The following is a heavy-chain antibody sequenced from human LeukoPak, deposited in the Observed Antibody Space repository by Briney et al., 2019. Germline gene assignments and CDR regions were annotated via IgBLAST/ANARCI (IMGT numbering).Heavy chain of an antibody. CDR1: GFTFSHSW. CDR2: IKEDGSSQ. Sequence: GGSLRLSCVASGFTFSHSWMTWVRQAPGKGLEWVGHIKEDGSSQNYADSVKGRFTISRDNAKSSLHLQMNGLRAEDTAMYYCVKDSGWFHFDSWGLGTLVTVSS. CDR3: VKDSGWFHFDS. V-gene: IGHV3-7*03. D-gene: IGHD6-19*01. J-gene: IGHJ4*02.